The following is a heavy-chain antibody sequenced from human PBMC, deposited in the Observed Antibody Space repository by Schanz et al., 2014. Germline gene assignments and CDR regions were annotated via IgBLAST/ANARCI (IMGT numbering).Heavy chain of an antibody. Sequence: EVHLLESGGGLVQPGGSLRLSCAASGFTFSNHALSWVRQAPGKGLEWVSTISGRSGTTNYADSVKGRFSISRDNSKNSLYLQMNSLRAEDTGVYYCARGREVVAKIFDVWGQGTMVTVSS. J-gene: IGHJ3*01. D-gene: IGHD3-22*01. CDR2: ISGRSGTT. CDR3: ARGREVVAKIFDV. V-gene: IGHV3-23*01. CDR1: GFTFSNHA.